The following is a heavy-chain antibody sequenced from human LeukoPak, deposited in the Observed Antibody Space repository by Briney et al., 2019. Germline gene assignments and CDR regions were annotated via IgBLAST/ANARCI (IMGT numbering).Heavy chain of an antibody. CDR2: IYYSGST. CDR1: GGSISSYY. J-gene: IGHJ3*02. Sequence: SETLSLTCTVPGGSISSYYWSWIRQPPGKGLEWIGYIYYSGSTNYNPSLKSRVTISVDTSKNQFSLKLSSVTAADTAVYYCARGGGISVRGNAFDIWGQGTMVTVSS. D-gene: IGHD1-26*01. CDR3: ARGGGISVRGNAFDI. V-gene: IGHV4-59*01.